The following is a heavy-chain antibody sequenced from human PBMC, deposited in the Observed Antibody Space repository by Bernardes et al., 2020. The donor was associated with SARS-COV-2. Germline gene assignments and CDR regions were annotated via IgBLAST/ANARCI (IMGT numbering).Heavy chain of an antibody. V-gene: IGHV4-59*08. CDR2: IYYSGST. D-gene: IGHD3-10*01. CDR3: ARLGGYYYGSGSYYNRRVVFDI. J-gene: IGHJ3*02. Sequence: WETLSLTCTVSGGSISSYYWSWIRQPPGKGLEWIGYIYYSGSTNYNPSLKSRVTISVDTSKKQFSLKLSSVTAADTAVYYCARLGGYYYGSGSYYNRRVVFDIWGQGTMVTVSS. CDR1: GGSISSYY.